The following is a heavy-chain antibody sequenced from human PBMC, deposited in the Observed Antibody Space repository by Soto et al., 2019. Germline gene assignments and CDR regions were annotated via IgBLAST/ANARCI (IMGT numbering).Heavy chain of an antibody. CDR3: ARDRYYGSGTYYNFYSGMDV. J-gene: IGHJ6*02. D-gene: IGHD3-10*01. Sequence: LSLTCTVSGGSINSGDYYWTWVRQPPGKGLEWIGNIFHSGSTYYTPSLQSRVTISLDTSKNHFSLKLSSVTPADTAVYYCARDRYYGSGTYYNFYSGMDVWGQGTTVTVSS. CDR1: GGSINSGDYY. CDR2: IFHSGST. V-gene: IGHV4-30-4*01.